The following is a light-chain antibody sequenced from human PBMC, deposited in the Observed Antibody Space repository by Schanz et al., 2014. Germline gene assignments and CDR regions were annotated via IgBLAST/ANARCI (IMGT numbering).Light chain of an antibody. CDR2: DAS. V-gene: IGKV3-11*01. CDR3: QQRANWPRT. J-gene: IGKJ1*01. CDR1: QSVSSH. Sequence: IVMTQSPATLSVSPGERATLSCRASQSVSSHLAWYQQRPGQAPRLLIYDASTRATGIPARFSGSGSGTDFTLTIDSLEPEDFAVYFCQQRANWPRTFGQGTNVEMK.